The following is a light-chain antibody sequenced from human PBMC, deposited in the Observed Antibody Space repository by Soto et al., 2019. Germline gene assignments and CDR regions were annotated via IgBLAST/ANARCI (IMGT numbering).Light chain of an antibody. J-gene: IGKJ4*01. V-gene: IGKV3-11*01. CDR1: QSVSSS. CDR2: DAS. CDR3: QHRSNWPLT. Sequence: EIMMTQSPATLSVSPGERATLSCRASQSVSSSLAWYQQKPGQAPRLLIYDASNRATGIPARFSGSGSGTDFTLTISSLEPEDFAVYYCQHRSNWPLTFGGGTKVDIK.